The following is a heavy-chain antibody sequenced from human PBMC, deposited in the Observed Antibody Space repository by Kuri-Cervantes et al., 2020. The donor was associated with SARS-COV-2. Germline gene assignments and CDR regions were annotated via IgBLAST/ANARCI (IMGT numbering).Heavy chain of an antibody. CDR3: AREMIWYDFWSGYSCYFDY. CDR2: IKQDGSEK. Sequence: LSLTCAASGFTFSSYWMSWVRQAPGKGLEWVANIKQDGSEKYYVDSVKGRFTISRDNAKNSLYLQMNSLRAEDTAVYYCAREMIWYDFWSGYSCYFDYWGQRTLVTVSS. V-gene: IGHV3-7*01. J-gene: IGHJ4*02. CDR1: GFTFSSYW. D-gene: IGHD3-3*01.